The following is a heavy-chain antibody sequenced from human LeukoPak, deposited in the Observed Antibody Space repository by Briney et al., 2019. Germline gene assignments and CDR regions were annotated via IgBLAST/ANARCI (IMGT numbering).Heavy chain of an antibody. CDR2: FDPEDGET. J-gene: IGHJ3*02. CDR1: GYTLTELS. D-gene: IGHD3-22*01. CDR3: ATQTRHYYDSSGYYFDAFDI. Sequence: ASVKVSCKVSGYTLTELSMHWVRQAPGKGLERMGGFDPEDGETIYAQKFQGRVTMTEDTSTDTAYMELSSLRSEDTAVYYCATQTRHYYDSSGYYFDAFDIWGQGTMVTVSS. V-gene: IGHV1-24*01.